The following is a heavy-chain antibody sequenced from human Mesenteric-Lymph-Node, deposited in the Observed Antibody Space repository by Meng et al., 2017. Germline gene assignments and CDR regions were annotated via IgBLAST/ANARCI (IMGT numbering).Heavy chain of an antibody. CDR3: ARDPYYGPGAFDI. D-gene: IGHD3-10*01. Sequence: SETLSLTCTVSGGSITSYYWSWIRQPPGKGLEWIGYISHSGSTNYNPSLKSRVTISVDTSNNQFSLRLTSVTAADTAVYYCARDPYYGPGAFDIWGQGTMVTVSS. CDR2: ISHSGST. J-gene: IGHJ3*02. V-gene: IGHV4-59*01. CDR1: GGSITSYY.